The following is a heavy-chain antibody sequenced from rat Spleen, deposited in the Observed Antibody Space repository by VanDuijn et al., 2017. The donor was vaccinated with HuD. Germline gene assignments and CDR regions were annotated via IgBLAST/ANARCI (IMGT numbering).Heavy chain of an antibody. CDR1: GFTFSDYN. CDR2: ISYDGSTT. CDR3: AREAGIPFRYFDY. J-gene: IGHJ2*01. V-gene: IGHV5-7*01. Sequence: EVQLVESGGGLVQPGGSLKLSCAASGFTFSDYNMAWVRQAPKKGLEWVATISYDGSTTYYRDSVKGRFTISRDNEKSTLYRQMDSLRSEDTATYYCAREAGIPFRYFDYWGQGVMVTVSS. D-gene: IGHD2-2*01.